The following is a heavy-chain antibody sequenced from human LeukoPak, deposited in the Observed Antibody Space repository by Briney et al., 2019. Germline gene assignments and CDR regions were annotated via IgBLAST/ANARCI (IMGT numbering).Heavy chain of an antibody. Sequence: GGSLRLSCAASGFTVSSNYMSWVRQAPGKGLEWGSVIYSGGSTYYADSVKGRFTISRDNSKNTLYLQMNSLRAEDTAVYYCARGPLDSSGWYVDYWGQGTLVTVSS. CDR3: ARGPLDSSGWYVDY. D-gene: IGHD6-19*01. J-gene: IGHJ4*02. CDR2: IYSGGST. CDR1: GFTVSSNY. V-gene: IGHV3-66*01.